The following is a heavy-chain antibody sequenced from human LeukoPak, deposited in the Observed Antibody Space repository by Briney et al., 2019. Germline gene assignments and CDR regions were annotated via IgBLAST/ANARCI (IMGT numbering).Heavy chain of an antibody. CDR2: ISTSYSGI. CDR3: ARAYCSSITCFE. J-gene: IGHJ4*02. D-gene: IGHD2-2*01. Sequence: TGGSLRLSCAASGFIVSRYSMTWVRQAPGKGLEWVSSISTSYSGIYYADSVKGRFTISRDDAKNSLYLQMDSLRANDTAVYYWARAYCSSITCFEWGQGTLVTVSS. V-gene: IGHV3-48*01. CDR1: GFIVSRYS.